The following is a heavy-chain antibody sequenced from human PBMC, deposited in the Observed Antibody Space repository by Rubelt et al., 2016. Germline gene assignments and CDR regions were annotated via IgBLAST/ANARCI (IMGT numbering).Heavy chain of an antibody. V-gene: IGHV3-21*06. D-gene: IGHD2-21*01. J-gene: IGHJ6*02. Sequence: EVQLLESGGGLVQPGGSLRLSCAASGFTFSSFAMSWVRQVPGKGLEWVSSIGSVGDHIYYADSVQGRFTISRDNDENSLYLQMHSPRADDTAIYYCARDLWGPNYAMDVWGQGTTVTISS. CDR3: ARDLWGPNYAMDV. CDR1: GFTFSSFA. CDR2: IGSVGDHI.